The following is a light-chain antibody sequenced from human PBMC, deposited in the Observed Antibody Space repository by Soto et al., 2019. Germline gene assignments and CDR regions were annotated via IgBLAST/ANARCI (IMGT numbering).Light chain of an antibody. V-gene: IGKV1-33*01. J-gene: IGKJ5*01. CDR2: DAS. CDR3: QHYDHLPIT. Sequence: DIQMTQSPSCLSASVGDRVTITCQASQDITNYLNWYQQKPGKAPRLLLYDASSLETGVPSRFSGSGSGTDFTFTISSLQPEDIATYYCQHYDHLPITFGQGTRLEIK. CDR1: QDITNY.